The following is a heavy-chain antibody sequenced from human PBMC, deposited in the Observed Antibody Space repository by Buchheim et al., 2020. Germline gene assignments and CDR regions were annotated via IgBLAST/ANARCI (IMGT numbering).Heavy chain of an antibody. CDR1: GFTFSSYG. D-gene: IGHD3-22*01. J-gene: IGHJ5*02. Sequence: QVQLVESGGGVVQPGTSLRLSCAASGFTFSSYGMHWVRQAPGKGLEWVAVIWSDGNKEYYVDSVKGRFTIFRDRAKNTLYLQMNSLRVEDTAVYYCARDVDTSGHYSRFDPWGQGT. CDR2: IWSDGNKE. CDR3: ARDVDTSGHYSRFDP. V-gene: IGHV3-33*01.